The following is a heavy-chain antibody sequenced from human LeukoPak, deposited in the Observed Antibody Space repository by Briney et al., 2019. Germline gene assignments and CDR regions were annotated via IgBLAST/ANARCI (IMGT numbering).Heavy chain of an antibody. J-gene: IGHJ4*02. D-gene: IGHD3-22*01. CDR2: IYSGGST. V-gene: IGHV3-53*01. Sequence: GGSLRLSCAASGFTVSSNYMSWVRQAPGKGLEWVSVIYSGGSTYYADSVKGRFTISRDNSKNTLYLQMNSLRAEDTAVYYCARDKLVGYYDSSGYYYDYWGQGTLVTVSS. CDR3: ARDKLVGYYDSSGYYYDY. CDR1: GFTVSSNY.